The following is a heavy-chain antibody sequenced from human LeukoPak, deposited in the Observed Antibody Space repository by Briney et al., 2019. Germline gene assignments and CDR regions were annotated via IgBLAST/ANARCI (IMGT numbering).Heavy chain of an antibody. CDR2: INQDGGEK. V-gene: IGHV3-7*03. D-gene: IGHD3-3*02. Sequence: HPGGSLRLSCVASGLTLSNFWMTWVRQAPGEGLEWVATINQDGGEKYYMDSVKGRFIISRDNAKNSVYLQMDSLRAEETAVYSCVRGHLWLENWGQGTLVTVSS. J-gene: IGHJ4*02. CDR1: GLTLSNFW. CDR3: VRGHLWLEN.